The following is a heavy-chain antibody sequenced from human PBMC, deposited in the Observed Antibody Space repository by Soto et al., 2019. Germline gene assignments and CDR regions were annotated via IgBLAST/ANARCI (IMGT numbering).Heavy chain of an antibody. D-gene: IGHD3-16*01. Sequence: SQTLSLTCAISGDSVSGNSAAWNWIRQSPSRGLEWLGRTYYRSKWYNDYAVSVKSRITVTPDTSKNQFSLHLNSVTPEDTAVYSRARESPYYECSDSYCDYWGRGARVTVCS. V-gene: IGHV6-1*01. CDR1: GDSVSGNSAA. CDR3: ARESPYYECSDSYCDY. CDR2: TYYRSKWYN. J-gene: IGHJ4*02.